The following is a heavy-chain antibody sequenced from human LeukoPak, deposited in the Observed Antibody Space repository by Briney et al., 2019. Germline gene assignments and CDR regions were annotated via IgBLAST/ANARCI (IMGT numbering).Heavy chain of an antibody. Sequence: SETLSLTCTVSGGSISSYYWSWIRQPPGKGLEWIGYIYYSGSTNYNPSLKSRVTISVDTSKNQFSLKLSSVTAADTAVYYCARRSNDYAVLLYDYWGQGTLVTVSS. CDR2: IYYSGST. CDR3: ARRSNDYAVLLYDY. V-gene: IGHV4-59*08. D-gene: IGHD4-17*01. CDR1: GGSISSYY. J-gene: IGHJ4*02.